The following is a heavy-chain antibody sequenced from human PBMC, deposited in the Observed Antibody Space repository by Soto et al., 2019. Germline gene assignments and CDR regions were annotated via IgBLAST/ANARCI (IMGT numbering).Heavy chain of an antibody. Sequence: SETLSLTCTVSGASISSYYWSWIRQPPGKGLEWIGYIYYSGSTNYNPSLKCRVTISVDTSKNQFSLKLSSVTAADTAVYYCGTRAADSDFWSGYYSYYYYMDVWGKGTTVTVSS. V-gene: IGHV4-59*08. CDR3: GTRAADSDFWSGYYSYYYYMDV. CDR2: IYYSGST. D-gene: IGHD3-3*01. J-gene: IGHJ6*03. CDR1: GASISSYY.